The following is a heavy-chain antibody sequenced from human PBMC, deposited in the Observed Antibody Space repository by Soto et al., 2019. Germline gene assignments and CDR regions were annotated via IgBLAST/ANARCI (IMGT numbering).Heavy chain of an antibody. D-gene: IGHD4-17*01. CDR2: IKSKTAGETT. V-gene: IGHV3-15*01. CDR3: TTATWPSGGVTTPNAFDI. J-gene: IGHJ3*02. CDR1: GFTFSNAW. Sequence: GGSLRLSCAASGFTFSNAWMTWVRQSPGKGLEWVGRIKSKTAGETTEYAPPVKGRFAVSRDDSKNTLYLQMNSLKTEDTAIYYCTTATWPSGGVTTPNAFDIWGQGTMVTVSS.